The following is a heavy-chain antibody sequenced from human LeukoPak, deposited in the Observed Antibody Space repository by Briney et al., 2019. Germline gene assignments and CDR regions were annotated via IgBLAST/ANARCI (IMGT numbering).Heavy chain of an antibody. CDR2: IIPIFGTA. Sequence: GSSVKVSCKASGGTFSSYAISWVQQAPGQGLEWMGRIIPIFGTANYAQKFQGRVTITTDESTSTAYMELSSLRSEDTAVYYCATRITIFGVVTKFDYWGQGTLVTVSS. CDR1: GGTFSSYA. J-gene: IGHJ4*02. D-gene: IGHD3-3*01. CDR3: ATRITIFGVVTKFDY. V-gene: IGHV1-69*05.